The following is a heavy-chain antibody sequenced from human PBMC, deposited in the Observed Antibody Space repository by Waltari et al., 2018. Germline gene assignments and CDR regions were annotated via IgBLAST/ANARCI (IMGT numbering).Heavy chain of an antibody. D-gene: IGHD4-17*01. Sequence: EVQLVESGGDLIKPGGSLRLSCAASGFTFFNAWSSWVCQAPGKGLEWVGRIKSKADGATTGYAAPVKGRFTISRDDSKNTLYLQMDNLKTEDTAVYYCASDIPGDYEPFDYWGQGTLVTVSS. CDR2: IKSKADGATT. J-gene: IGHJ4*02. V-gene: IGHV3-15*01. CDR3: ASDIPGDYEPFDY. CDR1: GFTFFNAW.